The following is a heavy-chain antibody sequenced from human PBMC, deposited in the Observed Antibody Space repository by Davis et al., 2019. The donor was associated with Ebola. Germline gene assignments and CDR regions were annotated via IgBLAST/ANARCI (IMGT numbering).Heavy chain of an antibody. CDR3: AISIMTAVTAGDY. CDR1: GSSFSNFA. D-gene: IGHD4-17*01. J-gene: IGHJ4*02. Sequence: PGGSLRLSCVASGSSFSNFAMTWFRQAPGKGPEWVSGISGRGVSTFYTDSVKGRFTISRDNSDNTVYLQMNSLRVEDTAIYYCAISIMTAVTAGDYWGRGTLVSVSS. CDR2: ISGRGVST. V-gene: IGHV3-23*01.